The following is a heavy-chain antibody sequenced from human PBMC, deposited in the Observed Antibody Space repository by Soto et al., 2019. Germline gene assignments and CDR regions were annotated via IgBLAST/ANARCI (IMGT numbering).Heavy chain of an antibody. CDR1: GGTFSTSA. Sequence: QVQVVQSGAEVKKPGSSVKVSCKTSGGTFSTSAISWVRQAPGQGLEWMGGIMPIFRTADYAQKFQGRVTIPADGSASTAYLELRSLTSEDTAVYYCARDKYRPQLGGNYYYIMDVWGQGTTVSVTS. V-gene: IGHV1-69*12. D-gene: IGHD2-2*02. J-gene: IGHJ6*02. CDR2: IMPIFRTA. CDR3: ARDKYRPQLGGNYYYIMDV.